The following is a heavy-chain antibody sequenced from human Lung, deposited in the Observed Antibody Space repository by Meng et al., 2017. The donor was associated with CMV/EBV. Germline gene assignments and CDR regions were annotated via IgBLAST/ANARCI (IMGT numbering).Heavy chain of an antibody. CDR3: ASFPPPGKQWLVTDY. CDR2: IYHSGST. D-gene: IGHD6-19*01. CDR1: GGSISRSNW. Sequence: QVQLQGAGPGLVKPSGTLSLTCAVSGGSISRSNWWSWVRQPPGKGLEWIGEIYHSGSTNYNPSLKSRVTISVDKSKNQFSLKLSSVTAADTAVYYCASFPPPGKQWLVTDYWGQGTLVTVSS. V-gene: IGHV4-4*02. J-gene: IGHJ4*02.